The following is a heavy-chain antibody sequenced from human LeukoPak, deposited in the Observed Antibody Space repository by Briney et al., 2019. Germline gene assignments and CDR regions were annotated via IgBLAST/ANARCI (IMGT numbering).Heavy chain of an antibody. CDR1: GFTFSSYI. J-gene: IGHJ6*02. V-gene: IGHV4-59*12. Sequence: PGGSLRLSCAASGFTFSSYIMNWVRRPPGKGLEWIGSIFYIGTTYYNPSLRSRVTISVDTSKNQFSLKLSSVTAADTAVYYCARGTAGMDVWGQGTTVTVSS. CDR2: IFYIGTT. CDR3: ARGTAGMDV.